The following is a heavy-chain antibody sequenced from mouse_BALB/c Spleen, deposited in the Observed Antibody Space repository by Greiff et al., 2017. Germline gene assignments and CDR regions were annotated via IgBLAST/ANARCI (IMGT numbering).Heavy chain of an antibody. J-gene: IGHJ4*01. V-gene: IGHV1-18*01. CDR2: INPNNGGT. CDR3: ARSEDYDEGAGYAMDY. CDR1: GYTFTDYN. Sequence: EVQLQQSGPELVKPGASVKIPCKASGYTFTDYNMDWVKQSHGKSLEWIGDINPNNGGTIYNQKFKGKATLTVDKSSSTAYMELRSLTSEDTAVYYCARSEDYDEGAGYAMDYWGQGTSVTVSS. D-gene: IGHD2-4*01.